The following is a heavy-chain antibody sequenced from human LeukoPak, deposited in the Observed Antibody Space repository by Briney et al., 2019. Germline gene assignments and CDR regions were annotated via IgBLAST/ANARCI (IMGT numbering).Heavy chain of an antibody. J-gene: IGHJ3*02. CDR3: ARGEQWLVQTAFDI. V-gene: IGHV3-30*04. Sequence: GGSLRLSCAASGFTFSSYAMHWVRQAPGKGLEWVAVISYDGSNKYYADSVKGRFTISRDNSKNTLYLQMNSLRAEDTAVYYCARGEQWLVQTAFDIWGQGTMVTVSS. CDR1: GFTFSSYA. CDR2: ISYDGSNK. D-gene: IGHD6-19*01.